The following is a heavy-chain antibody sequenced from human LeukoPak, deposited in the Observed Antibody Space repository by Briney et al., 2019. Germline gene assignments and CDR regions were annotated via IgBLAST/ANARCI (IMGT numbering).Heavy chain of an antibody. CDR3: ARVRGATVTTRYFQH. J-gene: IGHJ1*01. CDR2: ISSSSSYI. V-gene: IGHV3-21*01. Sequence: GGSLRLSCSASGFTFGSYWMNWVRQAPGKGLEWVSSISSSSSYIYYADSVKGRFTISRDNAKNSLYLQMNSLRAEDTAVYYCARVRGATVTTRYFQHWGQGTLVTVSS. CDR1: GFTFGSYW. D-gene: IGHD4-17*01.